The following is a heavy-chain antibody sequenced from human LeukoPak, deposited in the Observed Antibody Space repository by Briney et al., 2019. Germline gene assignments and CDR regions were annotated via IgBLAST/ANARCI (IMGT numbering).Heavy chain of an antibody. CDR1: GFTFSSYA. Sequence: GGSLRLSCAASGFTFSSYAMHWVRQAPGKGLEWVAVISYDGSNKYYADSVKGRFTISRDNSKNTLYLQMNSLRAEDTAVYYCAKDRDEYSLEYFQHWGQGTLVTVSS. D-gene: IGHD5-18*01. J-gene: IGHJ1*01. V-gene: IGHV3-30*04. CDR2: ISYDGSNK. CDR3: AKDRDEYSLEYFQH.